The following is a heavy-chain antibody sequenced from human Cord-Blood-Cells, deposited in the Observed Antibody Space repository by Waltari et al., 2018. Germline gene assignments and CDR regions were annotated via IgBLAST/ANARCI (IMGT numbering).Heavy chain of an antibody. CDR2: FDPEYCET. J-gene: IGHJ3*02. D-gene: IGHD3-16*01. CDR1: GYTLTELS. CDR3: ATDQGGFDAFDI. V-gene: IGHV1-24*01. Sequence: QVQLVQSGAEVKKPGASVKVSCKVSGYTLTELSMHWVRQAPGKGLEWMGGFDPEYCETIYAQKVQGRVTMTEDTSTDTADMELSSLGSEDTAVYYCATDQGGFDAFDIWGQGTMVTVSS.